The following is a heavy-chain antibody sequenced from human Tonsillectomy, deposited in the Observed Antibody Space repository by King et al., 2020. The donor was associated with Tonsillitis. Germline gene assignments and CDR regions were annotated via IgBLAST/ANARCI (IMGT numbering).Heavy chain of an antibody. D-gene: IGHD4-23*01. CDR1: GFTFSNYV. Sequence: VQLVESGGGLVQPGGTLRLSCTASGFTFSNYVMNWVRQAPGKGLEWVSAISANATITFYAASGRGRFTTSRDNSKNTFFLHMNNLRVEDTAKYYCAANGGCDYWGQGTLVAVSP. CDR3: AANGGCDY. CDR2: ISANATIT. J-gene: IGHJ4*02. V-gene: IGHV3-23*04.